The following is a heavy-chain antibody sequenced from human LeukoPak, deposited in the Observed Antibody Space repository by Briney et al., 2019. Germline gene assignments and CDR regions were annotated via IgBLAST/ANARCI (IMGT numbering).Heavy chain of an antibody. Sequence: PSETLSLTCTVSGGSISSSNYYWGWIRQSPGKGLEWMGTIYYSGSTNYNPSLKSRVTISVDTSKNQFSLKLSSVTAADTAVYYCARGAPPGGWGSYRYMRWFDPWGQGTLVTVSS. CDR2: IYYSGST. CDR3: ARGAPPGGWGSYRYMRWFDP. J-gene: IGHJ5*02. V-gene: IGHV4-39*07. D-gene: IGHD3-16*02. CDR1: GGSISSSNYY.